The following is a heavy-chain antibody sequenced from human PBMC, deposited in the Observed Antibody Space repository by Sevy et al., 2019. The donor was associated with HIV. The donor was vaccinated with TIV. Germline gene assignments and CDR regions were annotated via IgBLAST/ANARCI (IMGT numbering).Heavy chain of an antibody. D-gene: IGHD1-26*01. CDR3: ARDGPKVGQDYYYYYYMDV. Sequence: GGSLRLSCAASGFTFSSYAMHWVRQAPGKGLEWVVVISYDGSNKYYADSVKGRFTISRDNSKNTLYLQMNSLRAEDTAVYYCARDGPKVGQDYYYYYYMDVWGKGTTVTVSS. J-gene: IGHJ6*03. CDR1: GFTFSSYA. CDR2: ISYDGSNK. V-gene: IGHV3-30-3*01.